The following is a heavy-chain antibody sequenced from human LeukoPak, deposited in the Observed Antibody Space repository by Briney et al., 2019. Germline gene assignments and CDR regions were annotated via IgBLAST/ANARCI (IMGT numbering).Heavy chain of an antibody. Sequence: GGSLRLSCTASGFTFGDDAMSWVRQAPGKGLEWVGFIRSKAYGGTTEYAASVKGRFTISRDDSKSIAYLQMNSLKTEDTAVYYCTRGMGVYWGQGTLVTVSS. J-gene: IGHJ4*02. CDR3: TRGMGVY. D-gene: IGHD3-16*01. V-gene: IGHV3-49*04. CDR1: GFTFGDDA. CDR2: IRSKAYGGTT.